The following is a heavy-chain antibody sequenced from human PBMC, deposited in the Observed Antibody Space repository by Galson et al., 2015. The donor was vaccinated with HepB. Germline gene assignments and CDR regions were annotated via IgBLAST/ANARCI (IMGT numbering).Heavy chain of an antibody. D-gene: IGHD6-13*01. CDR1: GFTFSSYA. CDR3: AREAKGPYSSSDQHPPGY. V-gene: IGHV3-30*04. J-gene: IGHJ4*02. Sequence: SLRLSCAASGFTFSSYAVHWVRQAPGKGLEWVALISDDGNYKYYADSVKGRFTISRDNSKDTLYLQMNSLRAEDTAVYYCAREAKGPYSSSDQHPPGYWGQGTLVTVSS. CDR2: ISDDGNYK.